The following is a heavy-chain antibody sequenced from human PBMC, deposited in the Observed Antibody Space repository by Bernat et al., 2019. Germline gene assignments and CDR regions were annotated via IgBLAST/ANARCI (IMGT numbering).Heavy chain of an antibody. V-gene: IGHV3-15*07. CDR3: TTALISSSWEKDAFNI. CDR2: IKSKTDGGTT. CDR1: GFTFSNAW. J-gene: IGHJ3*02. D-gene: IGHD6-13*01. Sequence: EVQLVESGGGLVKPGGSLRLSCAASGFTFSNAWMNWVRQAPGKGLEWVARIKSKTDGGTTDYAVPVKGRFTISRDDSKNTLYLQMNSLKTEDTAVYYCTTALISSSWEKDAFNIWGQGTMVTVSS.